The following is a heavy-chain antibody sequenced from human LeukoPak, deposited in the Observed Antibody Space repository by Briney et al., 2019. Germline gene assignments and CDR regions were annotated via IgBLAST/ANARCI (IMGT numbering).Heavy chain of an antibody. CDR2: INTNTGNP. V-gene: IGHV7-4-1*02. CDR1: GYTFTSYG. D-gene: IGHD1-26*01. CDR3: ARDRVGATHKIGFDY. Sequence: GASVKVSCKASGYTFTSYGISWVRQAPGQGLEWMGWINTNTGNPTYAQGFTGRFVFSLDTSVSTAYLQISSLKAEDTAVYYCARDRVGATHKIGFDYWGQGTLVTVSS. J-gene: IGHJ4*02.